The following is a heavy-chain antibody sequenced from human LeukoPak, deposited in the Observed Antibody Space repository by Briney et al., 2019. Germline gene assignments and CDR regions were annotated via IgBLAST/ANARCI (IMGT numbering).Heavy chain of an antibody. J-gene: IGHJ5*02. CDR3: ARGRGPRRGWFDP. Sequence: SETLSLTCTVSGGSISSSSYYWGWIRQPPGKGLEWIGSIYYSGSTYYNPSLKSRVTISVDMSKNQFSLKLSSVTAADTAVYYCARGRGPRRGWFDPWGQGTLVTVSS. V-gene: IGHV4-39*01. CDR1: GGSISSSSYY. D-gene: IGHD3-10*01. CDR2: IYYSGST.